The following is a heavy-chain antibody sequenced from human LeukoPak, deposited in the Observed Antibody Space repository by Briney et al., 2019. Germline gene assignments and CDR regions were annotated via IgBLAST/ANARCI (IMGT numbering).Heavy chain of an antibody. CDR2: IYTSGST. Sequence: SETLSLTCTVSGGSISSGSYYWSWIRQPAGKGLEWIGRIYTSGSTHDNPSLKSRVTISVDTSKNQFSLKLSSVTAADTAVYYCARDAQGYYFDYWGQGTLVTVSS. CDR3: ARDAQGYYFDY. J-gene: IGHJ4*02. CDR1: GGSISSGSYY. V-gene: IGHV4-61*02.